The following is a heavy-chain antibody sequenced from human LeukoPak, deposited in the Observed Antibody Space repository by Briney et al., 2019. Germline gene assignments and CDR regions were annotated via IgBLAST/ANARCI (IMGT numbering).Heavy chain of an antibody. CDR2: INPSGGST. Sequence: APVKLSCKASGYTFTSYYMHSVRQAPRQRLEWRGIINPSGGSTSYAQKFQGRVTMTRDMSTSTVYMELSSLRSEDTAVYYCARDHCSSTSCPGHYYYYMDVWGKGTTVTVSS. CDR1: GYTFTSYY. J-gene: IGHJ6*03. CDR3: ARDHCSSTSCPGHYYYYMDV. V-gene: IGHV1-46*01. D-gene: IGHD2-2*01.